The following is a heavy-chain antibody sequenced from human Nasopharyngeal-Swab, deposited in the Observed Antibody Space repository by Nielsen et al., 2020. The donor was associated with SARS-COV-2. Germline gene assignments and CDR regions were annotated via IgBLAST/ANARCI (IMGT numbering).Heavy chain of an antibody. Sequence: SETLSLTCTVSGGSISSGSYYWSWIRQPAGKGLEWIGRMYTSGSTTYNPSLKSRVTISVDTSKNQLSLKLSSVTAADTAVYYCARGQATGLVVVTSSGYFDPWGRGTLVTVSS. D-gene: IGHD2-21*02. CDR3: ARGQATGLVVVTSSGYFDP. J-gene: IGHJ2*01. V-gene: IGHV4-61*02. CDR2: MYTSGST. CDR1: GGSISSGSYY.